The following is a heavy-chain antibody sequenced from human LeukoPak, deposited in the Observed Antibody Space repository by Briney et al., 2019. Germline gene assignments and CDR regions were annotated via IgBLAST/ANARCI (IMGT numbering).Heavy chain of an antibody. CDR2: INPNSGGT. V-gene: IGHV1-2*02. J-gene: IGHJ5*02. CDR1: GYTFTGYY. Sequence: GASVKVSCKASGYTFTGYYMHWVRQAPGQGLEWMGWINPNSGGTNYAQKFQGRVTMTRDTSISTAYMELSRLRSDDTAVYYCAREGHSSSWYGFDPWGQGTLVTVSS. D-gene: IGHD6-13*01. CDR3: AREGHSSSWYGFDP.